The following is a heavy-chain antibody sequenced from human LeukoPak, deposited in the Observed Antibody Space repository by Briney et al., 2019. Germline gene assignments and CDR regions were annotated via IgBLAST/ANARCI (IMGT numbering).Heavy chain of an antibody. CDR3: ARTNLPTVTTSY. V-gene: IGHV3-48*04. D-gene: IGHD4-17*01. Sequence: PGGSLRLSCAVSGFTISSYAMSWVRQAPGKGLEWVSYISSSGSTIYYADSVKGRFTISRDNAKNSLYLQMNSLRAEDTAVYYCARTNLPTVTTSYWGQGTLVTVSS. CDR1: GFTISSYA. CDR2: ISSSGSTI. J-gene: IGHJ4*02.